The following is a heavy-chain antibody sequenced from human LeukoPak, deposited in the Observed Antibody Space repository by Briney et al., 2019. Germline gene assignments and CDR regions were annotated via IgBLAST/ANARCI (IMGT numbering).Heavy chain of an antibody. D-gene: IGHD3-10*01. Sequence: GGSLRLSCAASGFPFYDYGMSWVRLAPGKGLEWVSGVSWNGAYTEYADSVRGRFTISRDNAKKSLYLQMNSLRVDDTALYYCARRKGPYGSGTYYDCWGQGTLVSVSS. CDR1: GFPFYDYG. CDR2: VSWNGAYT. CDR3: ARRKGPYGSGTYYDC. V-gene: IGHV3-20*04. J-gene: IGHJ4*02.